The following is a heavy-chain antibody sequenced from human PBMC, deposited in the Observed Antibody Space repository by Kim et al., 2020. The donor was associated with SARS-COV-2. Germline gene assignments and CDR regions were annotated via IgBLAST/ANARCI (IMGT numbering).Heavy chain of an antibody. D-gene: IGHD6-13*01. CDR2: INPNSGGT. V-gene: IGHV1-2*02. Sequence: ASVKVSCKASGYTFTGYYMHWVRQAPGQGLEWMGWINPNSGGTNYAQKFQGRVTMTRDTSTSTAYMELSRLRSDDTAVYYCAREGIAAAGAFDIWGQGTMVTVSS. CDR1: GYTFTGYY. J-gene: IGHJ3*02. CDR3: AREGIAAAGAFDI.